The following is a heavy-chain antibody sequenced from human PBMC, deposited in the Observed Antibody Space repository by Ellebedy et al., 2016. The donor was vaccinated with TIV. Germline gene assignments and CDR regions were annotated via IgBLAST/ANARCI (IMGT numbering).Heavy chain of an antibody. D-gene: IGHD1-1*01. CDR1: GFTFSDRY. CDR3: ARDTTSDY. Sequence: GESLKISCAVSGFTFSDRYMDWVRLAPGKGPEWVGRSRNKAKSYTTDYAASVKGRFTISRDDSKNSLYLQMNSLKTEDTAIYYCARDTTSDYWGQGALVTVSS. V-gene: IGHV3-72*01. CDR2: SRNKAKSYTT. J-gene: IGHJ4*02.